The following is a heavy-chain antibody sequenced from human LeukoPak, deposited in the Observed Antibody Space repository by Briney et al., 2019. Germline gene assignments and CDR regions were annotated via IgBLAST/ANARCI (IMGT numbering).Heavy chain of an antibody. J-gene: IGHJ4*02. CDR1: GFAFSTYS. Sequence: GGSLRLSCVASGFAFSTYSMNWVRQAPGKGLEWVSAISGSGGSTYYADSVKGRFTISRDNSKNTLYLQMNSLRAEDTAVYYCAKGYEQWLVPYYFDYWGQGTLVTVSS. V-gene: IGHV3-23*01. D-gene: IGHD6-19*01. CDR2: ISGSGGST. CDR3: AKGYEQWLVPYYFDY.